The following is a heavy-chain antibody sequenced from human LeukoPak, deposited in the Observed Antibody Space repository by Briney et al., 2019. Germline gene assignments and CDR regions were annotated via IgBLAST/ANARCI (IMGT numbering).Heavy chain of an antibody. Sequence: GGSLRLSCAASGFIFTKYGMHWVRQAPGKGLEWVAIIWYDGSQKHYADSVKGRFTISRDDSKNILYLEMKSPRAEETGVYLWWGVGYRGYLVPIDYWGQGTLVTVSS. D-gene: IGHD3-22*01. CDR2: IWYDGSQK. J-gene: IGHJ4*02. V-gene: IGHV3-33*01. CDR3: WGVGYRGYLVPIDY. CDR1: GFIFTKYG.